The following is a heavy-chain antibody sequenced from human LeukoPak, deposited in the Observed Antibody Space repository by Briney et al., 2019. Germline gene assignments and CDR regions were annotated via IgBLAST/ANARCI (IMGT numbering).Heavy chain of an antibody. J-gene: IGHJ6*03. CDR3: AREVGITVYDSSGYYLSQGYYYYYYMDV. CDR1: GYTFTGYY. V-gene: IGHV1-2*02. D-gene: IGHD3-22*01. Sequence: ASVKVSCKASGYTFTGYYMHWVRQAPGQGLEWMGWINPNSGGTNYAQKFQGRVTMTRDTSISTAYMELSRLRSDDTAVYYCAREVGITVYDSSGYYLSQGYYYYYYMDVWGKGTTVTVSS. CDR2: INPNSGGT.